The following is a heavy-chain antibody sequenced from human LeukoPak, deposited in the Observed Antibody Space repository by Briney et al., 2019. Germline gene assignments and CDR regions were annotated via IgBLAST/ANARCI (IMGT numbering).Heavy chain of an antibody. CDR1: GGSVSTGSYH. V-gene: IGHV4-61*01. Sequence: SETLSLTCTVSGGSVSTGSYHWSWIRQPPGKGLEWIGYIYYSGSTNYNPSLKSRVTMSVDTSRNQFSLKLNSVTAADTAVYYCARAKRRSNWGIAVAGTFDYWGQGTLVTVSS. CDR2: IYYSGST. D-gene: IGHD6-19*01. J-gene: IGHJ4*02. CDR3: ARAKRRSNWGIAVAGTFDY.